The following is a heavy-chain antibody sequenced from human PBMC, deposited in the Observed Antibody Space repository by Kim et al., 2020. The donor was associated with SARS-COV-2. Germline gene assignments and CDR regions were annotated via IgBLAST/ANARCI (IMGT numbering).Heavy chain of an antibody. D-gene: IGHD2-15*01. CDR2: ISSSSSNI. V-gene: IGHV3-21*01. J-gene: IGHJ4*02. CDR1: GFTFSSYS. Sequence: GGSLRLSCAASGFTFSSYSMNWVRQAPGKGLEWVSSISSSSSNIYYADSVKGQFTISRDNAKNSLYLQMNSLGAEDTAVYYCARDKVVVAAAEYWGQGTLGTVSP. CDR3: ARDKVVVAAAEY.